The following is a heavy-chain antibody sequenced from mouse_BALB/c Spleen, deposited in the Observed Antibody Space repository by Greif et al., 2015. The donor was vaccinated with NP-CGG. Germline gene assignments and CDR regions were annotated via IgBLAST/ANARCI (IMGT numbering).Heavy chain of an antibody. CDR3: ARHETFAY. V-gene: IGHV5-6*01. CDR2: ISSGGSYT. CDR1: GFTFSSYG. Sequence: EVKLMESGGDLVKPGGSPKLSCAASGFTFSSYGMSWVRQTPDKRLEWVATISSGGSYTYYPDSVKGRFTISRDNAKNTLYLQMSSLKSEDTAMYYCARHETFAYWGQGTLVTVS. J-gene: IGHJ3*01.